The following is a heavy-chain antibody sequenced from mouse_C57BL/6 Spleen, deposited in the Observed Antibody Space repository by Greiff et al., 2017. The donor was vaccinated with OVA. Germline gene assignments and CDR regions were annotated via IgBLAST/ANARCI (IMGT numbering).Heavy chain of an antibody. CDR1: GFTFSSYT. J-gene: IGHJ1*03. CDR2: ISGGGGNT. Sequence: DVMLVESGGGLVKPGGSLKLSCAASGFTFSSYTMSWVRQTPEKRLEWVATISGGGGNTYYPDSVKGRFTISRDNAKNTLYLQMSSLRSEDTALYYCARHGGGWYFDVWGTGTTVTVSS. CDR3: ARHGGGWYFDV. V-gene: IGHV5-9*01.